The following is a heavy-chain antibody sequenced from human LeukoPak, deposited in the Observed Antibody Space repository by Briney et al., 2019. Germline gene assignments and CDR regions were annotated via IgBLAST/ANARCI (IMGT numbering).Heavy chain of an antibody. CDR1: GFTFTTYA. D-gene: IGHD5-18*01. J-gene: IGHJ4*02. Sequence: PGGSLRLSCAASGFTFTTYAMTWVRQAPGKGLEWVSTIISGGSRYYADSVKGRFTISRDNSKSTLYLQMNSLRAEDTAIYYCAKDHIEGIRVFVSWGQGTLVTVSS. CDR3: AKDHIEGIRVFVS. V-gene: IGHV3-23*01. CDR2: IISGGSR.